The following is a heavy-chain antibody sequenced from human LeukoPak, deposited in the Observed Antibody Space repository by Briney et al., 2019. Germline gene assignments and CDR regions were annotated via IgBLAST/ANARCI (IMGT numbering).Heavy chain of an antibody. J-gene: IGHJ4*02. V-gene: IGHV3-23*01. CDR1: GFTFSSYA. D-gene: IGHD3-22*01. CDR3: AKDRNYYDSSGRPAYFDY. Sequence: GGSLRLSCAASGFTFSSYAMSWVRQAPGKGLEWVSAISGSGGSTHYADSVKGRFTISRDNSKNTLYLQMNSLRAEDTAVYYCAKDRNYYDSSGRPAYFDYWGQGTLVTVSS. CDR2: ISGSGGST.